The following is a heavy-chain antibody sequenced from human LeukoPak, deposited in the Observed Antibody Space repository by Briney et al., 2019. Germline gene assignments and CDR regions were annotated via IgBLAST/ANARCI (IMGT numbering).Heavy chain of an antibody. D-gene: IGHD6-19*01. CDR1: GFPFSIYE. Sequence: GGSLRLSCAVSGFPFSIYEMNWVRQAPGKVLDWVSNIGSSGTTIYYADSVKGRFSISRDNAKNSLYLQMNSLRVEDTAVYYCALLAVAGDFDYWGQGALVTVSS. CDR3: ALLAVAGDFDY. CDR2: IGSSGTTI. J-gene: IGHJ4*02. V-gene: IGHV3-48*03.